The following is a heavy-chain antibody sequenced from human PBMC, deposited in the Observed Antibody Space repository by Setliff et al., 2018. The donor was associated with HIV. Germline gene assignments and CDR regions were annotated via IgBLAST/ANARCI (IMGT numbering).Heavy chain of an antibody. Sequence: ASVKVSCKASGGTFSSYTISWVRQAPGQGLEWMGWISAYNGNTNYAQKLQGRVTMTTDTSTSTAYMELRSLRSDDTAVYYCARDTYSSGPDHWGQGTLVTVSS. D-gene: IGHD6-19*01. CDR1: GGTFSSYT. J-gene: IGHJ4*02. CDR3: ARDTYSSGPDH. V-gene: IGHV1-18*01. CDR2: ISAYNGNT.